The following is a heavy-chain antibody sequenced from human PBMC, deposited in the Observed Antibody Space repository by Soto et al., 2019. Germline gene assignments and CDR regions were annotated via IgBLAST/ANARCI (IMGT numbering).Heavy chain of an antibody. J-gene: IGHJ4*02. V-gene: IGHV4-39*01. D-gene: IGHD3-10*01. CDR3: ARTRYYGSATYNY. CDR1: GGSISSGTYY. CDR2: IYYSGST. Sequence: TSETLSLTCTVSGGSISSGTYYWGWIRQSPGTGLEWIGSIYYSGSTYYNPSLKSRVTISVDTSKNEFSLKLRSVTAADTAVYYCARTRYYGSATYNYWGQGTLVTVSS.